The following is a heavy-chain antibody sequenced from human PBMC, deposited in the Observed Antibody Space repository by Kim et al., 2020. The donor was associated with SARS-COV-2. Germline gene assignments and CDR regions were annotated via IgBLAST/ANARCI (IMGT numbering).Heavy chain of an antibody. D-gene: IGHD3-10*01. CDR1: GFTFSSYG. CDR2: ISYDGSNK. CDR3: AKESGSGSYYAWTYYYHGRDV. V-gene: IGHV3-30*18. J-gene: IGHJ6*02. Sequence: GGSLRLSWAASGFTFSSYGMHWVRQAPGKGLEWVAVISYDGSNKYYADSVKGRFTISRDNSKNTLYLQMNSRRAEDTAVYYCAKESGSGSYYAWTYYYHGRDVWGQGTTVTVPS.